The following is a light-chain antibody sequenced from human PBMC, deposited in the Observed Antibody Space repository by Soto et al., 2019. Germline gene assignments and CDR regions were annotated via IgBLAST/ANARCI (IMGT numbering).Light chain of an antibody. CDR2: GAS. Sequence: EILLTQSPVTLSLSPGERGTLACRASQSVSSHLAWYQHKPGQATRLLIYGASTRASGIPARFSGSGSETDFTLTISSLQSEDSAVYYCQQYHNWPPITFGQGTRLEI. J-gene: IGKJ5*01. CDR1: QSVSSH. V-gene: IGKV3-15*01. CDR3: QQYHNWPPIT.